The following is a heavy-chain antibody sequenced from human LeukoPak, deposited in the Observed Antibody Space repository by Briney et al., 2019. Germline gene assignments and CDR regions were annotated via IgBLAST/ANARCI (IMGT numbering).Heavy chain of an antibody. CDR1: GGSFSGYY. V-gene: IGHV4-34*01. D-gene: IGHD7-27*01. J-gene: IGHJ4*02. Sequence: PSETLSLTCAVYGGSFSGYYWSWIRQPPGKGLEWIGEINHSGSTNYNPSLKSRVTISVDTSKNQFSLKLSSVTAADTAVYYCARRNWGSVYNFDYWGQGTLVTVSS. CDR2: INHSGST. CDR3: ARRNWGSVYNFDY.